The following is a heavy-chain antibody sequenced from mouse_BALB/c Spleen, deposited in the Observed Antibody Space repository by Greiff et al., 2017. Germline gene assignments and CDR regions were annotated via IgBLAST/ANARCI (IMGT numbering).Heavy chain of an antibody. CDR2: IRNKANGYTT. D-gene: IGHD2-14*01. Sequence: EVKLVESGGGLVQPGGSLRLSCATSGFTFTDYYMSWVRQPPGKALEWLGFIRNKANGYTTEYSASVKGRFTISRDNSQSILYLQMNTLRAEDSATYYCARDRYNYAMDYWGQGTSVTASS. CDR1: GFTFTDYY. CDR3: ARDRYNYAMDY. V-gene: IGHV7-3*02. J-gene: IGHJ4*01.